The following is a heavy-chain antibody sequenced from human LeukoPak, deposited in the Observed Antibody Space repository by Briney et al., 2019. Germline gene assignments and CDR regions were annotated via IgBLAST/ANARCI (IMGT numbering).Heavy chain of an antibody. J-gene: IGHJ5*02. CDR3: AKAQLGEYNWFDP. Sequence: PGGSLRLSCAASGFTFSSYAMSWVRQAPGKGLEWVSAISGSGGSTYYADSAKGRFTISRDNSKNTLYLQMSSLRAEDTAVYYCAKAQLGEYNWFDPWGQGTLVTVSS. D-gene: IGHD6-13*01. CDR1: GFTFSSYA. CDR2: ISGSGGST. V-gene: IGHV3-23*01.